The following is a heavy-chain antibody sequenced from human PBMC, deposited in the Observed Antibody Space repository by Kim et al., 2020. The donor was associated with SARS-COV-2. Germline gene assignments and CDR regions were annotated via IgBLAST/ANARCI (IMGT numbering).Heavy chain of an antibody. J-gene: IGHJ6*02. CDR2: INPNSGGT. CDR3: ARGGGHIVATITGGGGVVGMDV. Sequence: ASVKVSCKASGYTFTGYYMHWVRQAPGQGLEWMGRINPNSGGTNYAQKFQGRVTMTRDTSISTAYMELSRLRSDDTAVYYCARGGGHIVATITGGGGVVGMDVWGQGTTVTVSS. V-gene: IGHV1-2*06. CDR1: GYTFTGYY. D-gene: IGHD5-12*01.